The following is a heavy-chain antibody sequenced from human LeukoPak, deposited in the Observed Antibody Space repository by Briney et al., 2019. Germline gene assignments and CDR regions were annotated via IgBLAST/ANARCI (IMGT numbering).Heavy chain of an antibody. CDR3: ASKPTVIKSVYMDV. V-gene: IGHV4-38-2*02. Sequence: SETLSLTCSVSGYSINSGYFWGWMRQPPGKGLEWIGSIYSTGSTYYNPSLNSRVTISTDPSKNQFSLKLTSVTAADTAIYYCASKPTVIKSVYMDVWGKGTTVTVSS. CDR1: GYSINSGYF. J-gene: IGHJ6*03. D-gene: IGHD4-17*01. CDR2: IYSTGST.